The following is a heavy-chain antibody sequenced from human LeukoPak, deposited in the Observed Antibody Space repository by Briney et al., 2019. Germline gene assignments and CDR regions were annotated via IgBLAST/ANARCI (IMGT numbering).Heavy chain of an antibody. CDR1: GFTFDEYA. D-gene: IGHD3-3*01. Sequence: PGGSLRLSCVASGFTFDEYAMHWVRQAPGKSLEWVSLISGDGNKKYYADSVKGRFTISRDNSKNSLYLQVNSLRTEDTALYYCAKDMGPLGTIWLDYWGQGTLVSASS. J-gene: IGHJ4*02. CDR3: AKDMGPLGTIWLDY. CDR2: ISGDGNKK. V-gene: IGHV3-43*02.